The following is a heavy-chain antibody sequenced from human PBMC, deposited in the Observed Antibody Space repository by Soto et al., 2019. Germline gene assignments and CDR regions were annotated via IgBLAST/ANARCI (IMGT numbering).Heavy chain of an antibody. D-gene: IGHD3-22*01. CDR2: IYWNDDK. V-gene: IGHV2-5*01. CDR1: GFSLSTSGVG. J-gene: IGHJ4*02. CDR3: AHRKSDWYYCDSSGYYFDY. Sequence: QITLKESGPTLVKPTQTLTLTCTFSGFSLSTSGVGVGWIRQPPGKALEWLALIYWNDDKRYSPSLKSRLTITKDTSKNQVVLTMTNMDPVDTATYYCAHRKSDWYYCDSSGYYFDYWGQGTLVTVSS.